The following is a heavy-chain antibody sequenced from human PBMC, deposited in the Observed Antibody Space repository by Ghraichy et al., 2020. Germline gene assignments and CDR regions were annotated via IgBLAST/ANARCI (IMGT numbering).Heavy chain of an antibody. Sequence: GGSLRLSCAASGFSFSSYWMHWVRQAPGKGLVWVSHINSDGSTTNYADSVKGRFTISRDNAKNTLYLQMNSLRAEDTAVYYCARQDYSSDAHFDYWGQGTLVTVSS. V-gene: IGHV3-74*01. CDR1: GFSFSSYW. J-gene: IGHJ4*02. CDR3: ARQDYSSDAHFDY. D-gene: IGHD2-15*01. CDR2: INSDGSTT.